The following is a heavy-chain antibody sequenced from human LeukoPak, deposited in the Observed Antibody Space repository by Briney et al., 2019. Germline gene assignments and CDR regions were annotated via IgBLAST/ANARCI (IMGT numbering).Heavy chain of an antibody. J-gene: IGHJ3*02. CDR3: ARSALRGPGAFDI. V-gene: IGHV1-18*01. Sequence: ASVKVSCKASGYTFTSYGTSWVRQAPGQGLEWMGWTSAYNGSTHYAQKLQVRVTMTTDTSTNTAYMELRSLRSDDTAVFYCARSALRGPGAFDIWGQGTMVTVSS. D-gene: IGHD1-1*01. CDR2: TSAYNGST. CDR1: GYTFTSYG.